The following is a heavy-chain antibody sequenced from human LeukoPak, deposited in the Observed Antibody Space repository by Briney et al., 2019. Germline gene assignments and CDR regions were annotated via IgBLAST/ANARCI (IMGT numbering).Heavy chain of an antibody. Sequence: ASVKVSCKASGGTFSSYAISWVRQAPGQGLEWMGGIIPIFGTANYAQKFQGRVTITADKSTSTAYMELSRLRSDDTAVYYCARDHLPNYYGSRGVFPWGQGTLVTVSS. CDR2: IIPIFGTA. V-gene: IGHV1-69*06. CDR3: ARDHLPNYYGSRGVFP. CDR1: GGTFSSYA. J-gene: IGHJ5*02. D-gene: IGHD3-10*01.